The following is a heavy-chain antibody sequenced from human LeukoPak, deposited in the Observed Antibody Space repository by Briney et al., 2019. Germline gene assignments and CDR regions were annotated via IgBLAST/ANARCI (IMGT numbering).Heavy chain of an antibody. V-gene: IGHV4-39*07. Sequence: SETLSLTCTVSGGSISSSSYYWGWIRQPPGKGLEWIGSIYYSGSTYYNPSLKSRVTISVDTSKNQFSLKLSSVTAADTAVYYCARDSGSSPTFDYWGQGTLVTVSS. CDR2: IYYSGST. D-gene: IGHD6-13*01. CDR1: GGSISSSSYY. J-gene: IGHJ4*02. CDR3: ARDSGSSPTFDY.